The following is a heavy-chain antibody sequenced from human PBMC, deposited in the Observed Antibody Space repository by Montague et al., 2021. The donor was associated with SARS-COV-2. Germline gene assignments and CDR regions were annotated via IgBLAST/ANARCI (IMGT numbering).Heavy chain of an antibody. CDR1: GYTFTNYW. CDR3: ARKGDYYDLDV. J-gene: IGHJ6*02. V-gene: IGHV5-51*01. Sequence: QSGAEVKKPGESLKISCKGSGYTFTNYWIAWVRQMPGKDLEWMGIIDPSDDDTTYSPSFQGQVIISADKSITTAYLQWSSLKASDTAIYYCARKGDYYDLDVWGQGATVTVSS. CDR2: IDPSDDDT.